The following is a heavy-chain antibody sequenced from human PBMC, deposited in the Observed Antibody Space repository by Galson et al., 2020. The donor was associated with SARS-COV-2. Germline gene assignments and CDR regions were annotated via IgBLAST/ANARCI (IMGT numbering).Heavy chain of an antibody. J-gene: IGHJ4*02. CDR1: GFTLSSSG. CDR3: AKGGAVAGIRGIDY. D-gene: IGHD6-19*01. CDR2: LWSDGTNK. Sequence: GGSLRLSCAASGFTLSSSGMPWVRQAPGKGLEWVAVLWSDGTNKYYADSVKGRFTISRDTSKNTLYLQMNSLTAEDTALYYCAKGGAVAGIRGIDYWGQGTLVTVSS. V-gene: IGHV3-33*06.